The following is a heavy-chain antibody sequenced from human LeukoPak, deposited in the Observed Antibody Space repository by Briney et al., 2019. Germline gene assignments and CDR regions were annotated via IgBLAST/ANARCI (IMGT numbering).Heavy chain of an antibody. J-gene: IGHJ4*02. CDR1: GITLSNYG. Sequence: GGSLRLSCAVSGITLSNYGMSWVRQAPGKGLEWVAGISDSGGSTNYADSVKGRFTISRDNPKNTLYLQMNSLRAEDTAIYFCAKRGVVIRVIIVGFHKEAYYFDSWGQGALVTVPS. V-gene: IGHV3-23*01. CDR3: AKRGVVIRVIIVGFHKEAYYFDS. CDR2: ISDSGGST. D-gene: IGHD3-3*01.